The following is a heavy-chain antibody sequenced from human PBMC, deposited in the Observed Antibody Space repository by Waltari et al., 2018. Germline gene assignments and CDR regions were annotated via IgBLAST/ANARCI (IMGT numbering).Heavy chain of an antibody. CDR3: ARHWKRSGYRFDP. CDR2: IDYRGST. Sequence: QLRLQESGPGLVKPSETLSLTCPVSGGSISRGGYYWGWIRQSPEKGLEWIGCIDYRGSTYYNPTLESRITISGDTSKNEFSLKLSTVAAADTAVYYCARHWKRSGYRFDPWGQGTLVTVSS. V-gene: IGHV4-39*01. J-gene: IGHJ5*02. CDR1: GGSISRGGYY. D-gene: IGHD5-12*01.